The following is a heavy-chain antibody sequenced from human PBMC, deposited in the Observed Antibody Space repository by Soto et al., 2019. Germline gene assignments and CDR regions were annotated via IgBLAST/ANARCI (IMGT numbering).Heavy chain of an antibody. CDR3: AGGEVTVTTAYYGMDV. CDR1: GGSISSGGYY. V-gene: IGHV4-31*03. J-gene: IGHJ6*02. CDR2: IYYSGST. D-gene: IGHD4-17*01. Sequence: QVQLQESGPGLVKPSQTLSLTCTVSGGSISSGGYYWSWIRQHPGKGLEWIGYIYYSGSTYYNPSLKSRVTISVDTSKNQFSLKLSAVTAADTAVYYCAGGEVTVTTAYYGMDVWGQGTTVTVSS.